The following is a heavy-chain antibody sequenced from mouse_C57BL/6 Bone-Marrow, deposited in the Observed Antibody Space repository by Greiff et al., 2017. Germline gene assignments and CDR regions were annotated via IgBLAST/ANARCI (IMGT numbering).Heavy chain of an antibody. CDR1: GFNIKNTY. J-gene: IGHJ1*03. CDR2: IDPANGNT. Sequence: EVQGVESVAELVRPGASVKLSCTASGFNIKNTYMHWVKQRPEQGLEWIGRIDPANGNTKYAPKFPGKATITADTSSNTAYLQLSSLTSEDTAIYYCARDDYDRDWYFDVWGTGTTVTVSS. V-gene: IGHV14-3*01. CDR3: ARDDYDRDWYFDV. D-gene: IGHD2-4*01.